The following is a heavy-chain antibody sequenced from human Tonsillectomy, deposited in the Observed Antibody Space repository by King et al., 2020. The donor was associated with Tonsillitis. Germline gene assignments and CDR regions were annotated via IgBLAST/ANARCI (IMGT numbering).Heavy chain of an antibody. CDR3: TRAMFYDVLTYYYHFPWGDF. CDR1: GFNFGDYA. J-gene: IGHJ4*02. D-gene: IGHD3-9*01. Sequence: VQLVESGGRLVQPGRSLRLSCTASGFNFGDYAMSWVRQAPGKGLEWVGFIRSQAHGGTTKFAASVKGRFTISRDDSKSIAYLQMNSLKTEDTAVYFCTRAMFYDVLTYYYHFPWGDFWGQGTLVTVSS. V-gene: IGHV3-49*04. CDR2: IRSQAHGGTT.